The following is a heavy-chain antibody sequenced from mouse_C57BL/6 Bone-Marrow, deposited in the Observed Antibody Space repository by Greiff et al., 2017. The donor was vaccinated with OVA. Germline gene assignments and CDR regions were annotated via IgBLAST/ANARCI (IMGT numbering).Heavy chain of an antibody. J-gene: IGHJ3*01. CDR2: INPSTGGT. CDR1: GYSFTGYY. D-gene: IGHD4-1*01. V-gene: IGHV1-42*01. Sequence: VQLKESGPELVKPGASVKISCKASGYSFTGYYMNWVKQSPEKSLEWIGEINPSTGGTTYNQKFKAKATLTVDKSSSTAYMQLKSLTSEDSAVYYCTRGGTSPFAYWGQGTLGTVSA. CDR3: TRGGTSPFAY.